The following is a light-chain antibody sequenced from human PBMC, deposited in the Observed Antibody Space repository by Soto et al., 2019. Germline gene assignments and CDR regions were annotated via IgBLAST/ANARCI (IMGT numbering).Light chain of an antibody. CDR1: QSFGRW. V-gene: IGKV1-5*03. Sequence: DIKMTQSPSTLSASVGDRVTITCRASQSFGRWLAWYQQKPGKAPELLIYKTSTLERGVPSRFSGSGSVTEFTLTISSLQPDDFATYYCQEYKTGPGYNFGQGTRLEIK. J-gene: IGKJ2*01. CDR3: QEYKTGPGYN. CDR2: KTS.